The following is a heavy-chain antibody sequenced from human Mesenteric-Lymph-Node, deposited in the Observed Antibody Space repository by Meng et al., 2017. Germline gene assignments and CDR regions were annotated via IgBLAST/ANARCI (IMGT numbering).Heavy chain of an antibody. J-gene: IGHJ4*02. V-gene: IGHV1-18*01. Sequence: QVQLVQSGAEVKKPGAAVTVSCKASGYTFASYGIRWVRQAPGQGLEWMGWISAYNGNTNYAQKLQGRVTMTTDTSTSTAYMELRSLRSDDTAVYYCASPWGSGSYYVALGYWGQGTLVTVSS. D-gene: IGHD1-26*01. CDR3: ASPWGSGSYYVALGY. CDR2: ISAYNGNT. CDR1: GYTFASYG.